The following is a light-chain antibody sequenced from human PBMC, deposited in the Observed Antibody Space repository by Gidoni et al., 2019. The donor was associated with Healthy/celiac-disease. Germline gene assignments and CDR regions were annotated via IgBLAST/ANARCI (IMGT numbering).Light chain of an antibody. Sequence: DIQMTQSPSSLSASVGDRVTITCRASQSISSYVNWYQQKPGKAPKLLIYAASSLQSGVPSRFSGSGSGTDFTLTISSLQPEDFATCYCQQSYSTPLTFGPGTKVDIK. J-gene: IGKJ3*01. CDR3: QQSYSTPLT. CDR1: QSISSY. V-gene: IGKV1-39*01. CDR2: AAS.